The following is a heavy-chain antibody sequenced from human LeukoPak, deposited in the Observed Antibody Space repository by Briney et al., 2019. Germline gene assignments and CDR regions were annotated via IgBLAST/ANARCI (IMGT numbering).Heavy chain of an antibody. D-gene: IGHD6-13*01. CDR1: GYTFTGYY. V-gene: IGHV1-2*02. Sequence: ASVKVSCKASGYTFTGYYMHWVRQAPGQGLEWMGWINPNSGGTNYAQKFQGRVTMTRDTSISTAYMELSRLRSDDTAVYYCARDRGTAAGTFDFDYWGQGTLVSLCS. CDR3: ARDRGTAAGTFDFDY. J-gene: IGHJ4*02. CDR2: INPNSGGT.